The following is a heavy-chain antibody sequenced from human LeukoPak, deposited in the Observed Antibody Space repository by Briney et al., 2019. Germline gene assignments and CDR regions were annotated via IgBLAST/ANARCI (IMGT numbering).Heavy chain of an antibody. J-gene: IGHJ4*02. D-gene: IGHD5-24*01. CDR1: GGTFSNSA. CDR2: IIPILGIA. CDR3: ARDDRDGYNFVY. V-gene: IGHV1-69*04. Sequence: SVKVSCKASGGTFSNSAINWVRQAPGQGLEWMGRIIPILGIANYAQKFQGRVTITADKSTSTAYMELSSLRSEDTAVYYCARDDRDGYNFVYRGQGTLVTVSS.